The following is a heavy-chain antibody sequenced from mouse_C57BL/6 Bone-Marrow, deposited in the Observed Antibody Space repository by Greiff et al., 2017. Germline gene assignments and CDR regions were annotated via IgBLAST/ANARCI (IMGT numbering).Heavy chain of an antibody. CDR2: ICPGDGDT. D-gene: IGHD4-1*01. CDR1: GYAFSSYW. V-gene: IGHV1-80*01. CDR3: ARVGLMDY. Sequence: QVQLQQSGAELVKPGASVKISCKASGYAFSSYWMNWVQQRPGKGLEWIGQICPGDGDTNYNGKFKGKATLTADKSSSTAYIQLSSLTSEDSAVYFCARVGLMDYWRQVTSVTVSS. J-gene: IGHJ4*01.